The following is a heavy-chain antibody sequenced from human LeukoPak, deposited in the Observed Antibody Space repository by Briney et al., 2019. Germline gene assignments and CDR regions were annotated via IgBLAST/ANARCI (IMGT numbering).Heavy chain of an antibody. CDR1: GGSISSYY. Sequence: SETLSLTCTVSGGSISSYYWSRIRQPPGKGLEWIGYIYYSGSTNYNPSLKSRVTISVDTSKNQFSLKLSSVTAADTAVYYCARRSITMIVGFDIWGQGTMVTVSS. CDR2: IYYSGST. J-gene: IGHJ3*02. D-gene: IGHD3-22*01. V-gene: IGHV4-59*08. CDR3: ARRSITMIVGFDI.